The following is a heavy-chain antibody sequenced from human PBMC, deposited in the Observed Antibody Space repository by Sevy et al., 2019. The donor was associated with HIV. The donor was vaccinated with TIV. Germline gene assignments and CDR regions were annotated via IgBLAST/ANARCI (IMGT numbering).Heavy chain of an antibody. Sequence: ASVKVSCKSTGYIFSGYNMHWVRQAPGQGLEWMALINPNSGVTIYAQKFRGRVSLTRDTSMSTAYMELSALTSDDTAVYYCVREDNDAPRTLLSFDIWGQGTMVTVSS. CDR2: INPNSGVT. CDR3: VREDNDAPRTLLSFDI. V-gene: IGHV1-2*06. CDR1: GYIFSGYN. J-gene: IGHJ3*02. D-gene: IGHD3-3*01.